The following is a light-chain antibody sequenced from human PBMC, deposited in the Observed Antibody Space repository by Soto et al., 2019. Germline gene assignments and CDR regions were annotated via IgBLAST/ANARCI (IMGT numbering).Light chain of an antibody. CDR3: MLGAHWPPT. CDR2: KVS. Sequence: DGVRTQSPLPLPFTLGQPASISCRAPQALVYSDGYTYLNWFHQRPGQSPRRLIYKVSNRDSGVPDRFSGRGLGTDFTLKISRVEAEDVGLYYCMLGAHWPPTFGQGTRLAN. V-gene: IGKV2-30*01. J-gene: IGKJ5*01. CDR1: QALVYSDGYTY.